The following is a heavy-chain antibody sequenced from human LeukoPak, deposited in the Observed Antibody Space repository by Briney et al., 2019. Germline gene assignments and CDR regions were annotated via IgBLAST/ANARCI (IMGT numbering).Heavy chain of an antibody. D-gene: IGHD2-2*01. CDR3: ATGYCSSTSCPYGMDV. J-gene: IGHJ6*02. V-gene: IGHV3-21*01. Sequence: GGSLRLSCAASGFTFSSYSMNWVRQAPGKGLEWVSSISSSSSYIYYADSVKGRFTISRDNAKNSLYLQMNSLRAEDTAVYYCATGYCSSTSCPYGMDVWGQGTTVTVSS. CDR2: ISSSSSYI. CDR1: GFTFSSYS.